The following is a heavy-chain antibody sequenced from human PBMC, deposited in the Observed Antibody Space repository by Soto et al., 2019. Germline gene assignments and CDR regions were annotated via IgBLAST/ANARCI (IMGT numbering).Heavy chain of an antibody. V-gene: IGHV1-69*13. Sequence: SVKVSCKASGGTFSSYAISCVRQAPGQGLEWMGGIIPIFGTANYAQKFQGRVTITADESTSTAYMELSSLRSEDTAVYYCARDSPRPSITGTTLDGMEVWGQGTTVTVSS. CDR1: GGTFSSYA. CDR3: ARDSPRPSITGTTLDGMEV. CDR2: IIPIFGTA. J-gene: IGHJ6*02. D-gene: IGHD1-7*01.